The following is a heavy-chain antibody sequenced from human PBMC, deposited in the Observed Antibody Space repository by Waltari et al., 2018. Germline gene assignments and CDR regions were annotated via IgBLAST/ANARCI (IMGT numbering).Heavy chain of an antibody. CDR1: GYTLTELS. V-gene: IGHV1-24*01. CDR3: ATGGNWWSPFDY. D-gene: IGHD2-8*02. Sequence: QVQLVQSGAEVKKPGASVKVSCKVSGYTLTELSRPWVRQAPGKGLEWMGGFDPEDGETIYAQKFQGRVTMTEDTSTDTAYMELSSLRSEDTAVYYCATGGNWWSPFDYWGQGTLVTVSS. CDR2: FDPEDGET. J-gene: IGHJ4*02.